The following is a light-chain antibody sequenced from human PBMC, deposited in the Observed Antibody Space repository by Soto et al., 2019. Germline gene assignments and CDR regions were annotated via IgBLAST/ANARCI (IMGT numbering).Light chain of an antibody. CDR1: NIGSKS. CDR3: QVWDSSSDHSWV. J-gene: IGLJ3*02. V-gene: IGLV3-21*02. Sequence: SYELTQPPSVSVAPGQTARITCGGNNIGSKSVHWYQQKLGQAPVLVVYDDSDRPSGIPERFSGSNSGNTATLTISRVEAGDEADYYCQVWDSSSDHSWVFGGGTKLTVL. CDR2: DDS.